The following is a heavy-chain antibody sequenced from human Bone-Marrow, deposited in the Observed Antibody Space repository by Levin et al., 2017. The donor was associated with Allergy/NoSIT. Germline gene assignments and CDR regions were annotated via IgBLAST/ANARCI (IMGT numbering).Heavy chain of an antibody. J-gene: IGHJ3*02. CDR3: SSPKVGPTTARWAFDI. V-gene: IGHV4-31*03. CDR2: IYYSGDT. D-gene: IGHD4-11*01. CDR1: GGSISSVGYY. Sequence: NPSETLSLTCTVSGGSISSVGYYWSWIRHHPGKALEWIGYIYYSGDTYYNPSLKSRVTISVDTSKNQFSLKLSSVTAADTAVYYCSSPKVGPTTARWAFDIWGQGTMVTVSS.